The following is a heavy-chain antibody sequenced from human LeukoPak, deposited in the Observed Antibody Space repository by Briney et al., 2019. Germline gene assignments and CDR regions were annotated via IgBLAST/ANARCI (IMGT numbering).Heavy chain of an antibody. V-gene: IGHV4-59*11. D-gene: IGHD3-10*01. Sequence: SETLSLTCTVSGGSISSHYWSWIRQPPGKGLEWIGYIYYSGSTNYNPFLKSRVTISVDTSKNQFSLKLSSVTAADTAVYYCARLHGTDFDYWGQGTLVTVSS. J-gene: IGHJ4*02. CDR1: GGSISSHY. CDR2: IYYSGST. CDR3: ARLHGTDFDY.